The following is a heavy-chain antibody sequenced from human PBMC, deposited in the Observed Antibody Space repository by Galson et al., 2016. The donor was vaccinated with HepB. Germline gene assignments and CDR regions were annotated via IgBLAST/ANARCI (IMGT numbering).Heavy chain of an antibody. J-gene: IGHJ3*02. D-gene: IGHD5-12*01. CDR2: ISSSSTYI. CDR3: AREASGYDYDFDI. CDR1: GFTFSRYT. Sequence: SLRLSCAASGFTFSRYTMNWVRRAPGKGLEWVSSISSSSTYIYYTDSMKGRFTISRDNAKKSLYLQMSSLSAEDTAVYYCAREASGYDYDFDIWGQGTMVTVSS. V-gene: IGHV3-21*01.